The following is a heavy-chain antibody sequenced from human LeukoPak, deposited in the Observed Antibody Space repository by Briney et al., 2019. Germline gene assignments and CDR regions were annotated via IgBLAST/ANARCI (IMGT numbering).Heavy chain of an antibody. Sequence: GSLRLSCAASGLTGSHNYVSWVRQAPGKGLEWVSAIHTSGDTCYADSVKGRFTISRDTSKNTLYLQINSQRVEDTAVYYCIVFGDSNHWGQGTLVTVSS. CDR2: IHTSGDT. D-gene: IGHD4-17*01. CDR1: GLTGSHNY. V-gene: IGHV3-53*01. CDR3: IVFGDSNH. J-gene: IGHJ5*02.